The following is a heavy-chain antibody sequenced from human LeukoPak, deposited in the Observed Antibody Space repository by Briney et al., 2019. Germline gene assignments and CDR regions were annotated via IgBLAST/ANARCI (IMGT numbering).Heavy chain of an antibody. CDR2: IYPGDSDT. D-gene: IGHD6-19*01. Sequence: GESLKISCKGSGYSFTTYWIGWVRQMPGKGLEWMGIIYPGDSDTRYSPSFQGQVTISADKSISTAYLQWSSLKASDTATYYCAGRRTVAGPVDYWGQGTLITVSS. CDR3: AGRRTVAGPVDY. J-gene: IGHJ4*02. V-gene: IGHV5-51*01. CDR1: GYSFTTYW.